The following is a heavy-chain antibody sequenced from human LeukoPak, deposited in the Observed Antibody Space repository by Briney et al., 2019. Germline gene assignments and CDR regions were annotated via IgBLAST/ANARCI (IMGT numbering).Heavy chain of an antibody. Sequence: GGSLRLSCAASGFTFSSYGMHWVRQAPGKGLEWMAVISYDGSNKYYADSVKGRFTISRDNSKNTLYLQMNSLRAEDTAVYYCAKDRYYGSGGYSLYFDYWGQGTLVTVSS. J-gene: IGHJ4*02. CDR1: GFTFSSYG. CDR3: AKDRYYGSGGYSLYFDY. D-gene: IGHD3-10*01. CDR2: ISYDGSNK. V-gene: IGHV3-30*18.